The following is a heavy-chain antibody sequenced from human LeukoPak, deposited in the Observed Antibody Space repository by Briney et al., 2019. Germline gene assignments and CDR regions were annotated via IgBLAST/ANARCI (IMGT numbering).Heavy chain of an antibody. CDR2: ISSSGSTI. J-gene: IGHJ5*02. CDR1: GFTFSSYE. CDR3: ARDSSSYFHWFDP. Sequence: GGSLRLSCAASGFTFSSYEMNWVRQAPGKGLEWVSYISSSGSTIYYADSVKGRFTISRDNAKNSLYLQMNSLRAEDTAVYYCARDSSSYFHWFDPWGQGTLVTVSS. V-gene: IGHV3-48*03. D-gene: IGHD3-22*01.